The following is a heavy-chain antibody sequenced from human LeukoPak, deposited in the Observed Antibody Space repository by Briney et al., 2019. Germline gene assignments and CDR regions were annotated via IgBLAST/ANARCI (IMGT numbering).Heavy chain of an antibody. V-gene: IGHV4-4*07. CDR3: ARGGGEYYYYYYMDV. CDR1: GGSISSYY. D-gene: IGHD3-10*01. CDR2: IYTSGST. Sequence: SETLSLTCTVSGGSISSYYRSWIRQPAGKGLEWIGRIYTSGSTNYNPSLKSRVTMSVDTSKNQFSLKLSSVTAADTAVYYCARGGGEYYYYYYMDVWGKGTTVTVSS. J-gene: IGHJ6*03.